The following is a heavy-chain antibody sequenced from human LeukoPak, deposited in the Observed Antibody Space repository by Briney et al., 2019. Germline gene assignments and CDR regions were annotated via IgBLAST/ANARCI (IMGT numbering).Heavy chain of an antibody. CDR2: IDSGGSAK. CDR3: ARKYCSTTSCLFDN. Sequence: GSLRLSCAASRFTFSRSEMNWVRQAPGKGLEWVAYIDSGGSAKYYADSVKGRFTISRDNAKNSLFLQMNSLRAEDTAVYYCARKYCSTTSCLFDNWGQGTLVTVSS. D-gene: IGHD2-2*01. CDR1: RFTFSRSE. V-gene: IGHV3-48*03. J-gene: IGHJ4*02.